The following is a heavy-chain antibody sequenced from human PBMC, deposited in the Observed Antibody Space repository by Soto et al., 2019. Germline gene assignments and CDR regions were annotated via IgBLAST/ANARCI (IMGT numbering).Heavy chain of an antibody. J-gene: IGHJ4*02. CDR3: TTAAVAATPGVY. Sequence: GGSLRLSRAASGFTFSNASMNWVRQAPGKGLEWVGRIKSKTDGGTTDYAAPVKGSFTISRDDAKNTLYLQMNSLKTEDTAVYYCTTAAVAATPGVYXGQGTLVTVSS. CDR1: GFTFSNAS. D-gene: IGHD2-15*01. V-gene: IGHV3-15*07. CDR2: IKSKTDGGTT.